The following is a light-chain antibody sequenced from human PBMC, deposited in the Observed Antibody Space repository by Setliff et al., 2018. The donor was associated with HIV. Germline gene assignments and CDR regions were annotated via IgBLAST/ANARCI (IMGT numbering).Light chain of an antibody. CDR3: CSYTSSLTYV. Sequence: QSALTQPASVSGSPGQSITLSCTGTSSDVGSYNFVSWYQQHPGRAPKLMIYDVTNRSSGVSDRFSGSKSGNTASLTISGLQTEDEADYYCCSYTSSLTYVFGTGTKVTVL. V-gene: IGLV2-14*03. CDR1: SSDVGSYNF. CDR2: DVT. J-gene: IGLJ1*01.